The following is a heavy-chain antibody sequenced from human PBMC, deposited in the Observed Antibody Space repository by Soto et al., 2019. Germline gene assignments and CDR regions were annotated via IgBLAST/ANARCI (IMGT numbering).Heavy chain of an antibody. CDR1: GSTFSSYS. CDR2: ISGSGNYT. D-gene: IGHD4-4*01. J-gene: IGHJ4*02. V-gene: IGHV3-21*01. Sequence: GFLRLSCSASGSTFSSYSMNWVRQSPGKGLEWVSSISGSGNYTHYADFLRGRFTISRDNAKTSLYLQMNSLRAEDTAVYYCAREGINNYNEYYFDSWGQGTVVTVSS. CDR3: AREGINNYNEYYFDS.